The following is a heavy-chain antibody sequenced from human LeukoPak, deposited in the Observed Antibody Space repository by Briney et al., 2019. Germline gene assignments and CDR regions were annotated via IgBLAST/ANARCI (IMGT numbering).Heavy chain of an antibody. V-gene: IGHV3-23*01. Sequence: GGSLRLSCAASGFTFSSYAMSWVRQAPGKGLEWVSAISGSGGSTYYADSVKGQFTISRDNSKNTLYLQMNSLRAEDTAVYYCAKTRGIAAAGTPYYWGQGTLVTVSS. CDR2: ISGSGGST. D-gene: IGHD6-13*01. CDR1: GFTFSSYA. CDR3: AKTRGIAAAGTPYY. J-gene: IGHJ4*02.